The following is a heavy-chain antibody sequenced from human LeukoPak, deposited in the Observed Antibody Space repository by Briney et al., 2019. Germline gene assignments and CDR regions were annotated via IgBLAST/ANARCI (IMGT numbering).Heavy chain of an antibody. CDR1: GYIFTSYW. V-gene: IGHV5-51*01. Sequence: KDGASLQISCKGSGYIFTSYWIGCVRQLPGKGLEWMGIIYPGDSDTRYSLSFQGQVTISADKSISTAYLQWSSLKASDTAMYYCARHGEHVYPWGQGTLVTVSS. CDR2: IYPGDSDT. CDR3: ARHGEHVYP. J-gene: IGHJ5*02. D-gene: IGHD3-10*01.